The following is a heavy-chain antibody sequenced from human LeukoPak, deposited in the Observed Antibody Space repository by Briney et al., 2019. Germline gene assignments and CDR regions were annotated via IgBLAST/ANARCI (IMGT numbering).Heavy chain of an antibody. Sequence: ASVKVSCKVSGYTLTELSMHWVRQAPRKGLEWMGGFDPEDGETIYAQKFQGRVTMTEDTSTDTAYMELSSLRSEDTAVYYCATLLLTGDSNWFDPWGQGTLVTVSS. J-gene: IGHJ5*02. D-gene: IGHD3-9*01. CDR1: GYTLTELS. CDR3: ATLLLTGDSNWFDP. CDR2: FDPEDGET. V-gene: IGHV1-24*01.